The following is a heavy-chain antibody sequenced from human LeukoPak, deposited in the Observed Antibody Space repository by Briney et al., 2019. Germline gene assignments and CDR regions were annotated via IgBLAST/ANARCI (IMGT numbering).Heavy chain of an antibody. CDR3: AKDSSITYYYGSGEIDY. V-gene: IGHV3-74*01. CDR2: IYGDGSST. J-gene: IGHJ4*02. Sequence: PGGSLRLSCAASGFTFSNYWMHWVRQAPGKGLVWVSRIYGDGSSTSYADSVKGRFTISRDNTKNTLYLQMNSLRAEDTAVYYCAKDSSITYYYGSGEIDYWGQGTLVTVSS. D-gene: IGHD3-10*01. CDR1: GFTFSNYW.